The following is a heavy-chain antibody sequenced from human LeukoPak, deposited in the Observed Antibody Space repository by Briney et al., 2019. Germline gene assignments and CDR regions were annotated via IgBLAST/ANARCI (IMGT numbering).Heavy chain of an antibody. D-gene: IGHD2-21*02. V-gene: IGHV3-66*01. CDR1: GFTVSSKY. J-gene: IGHJ5*02. Sequence: GGSLRLSCAASGFTVSSKYMSWVRQAPGKGLEWVSVIYSGGSTYYADSVKGRFTISRDNSKNTLYLQMNSLRAADTAVYYCAKAGTRLLAYCGGDCYSVWFDPWGQGTLVTVSS. CDR2: IYSGGST. CDR3: AKAGTRLLAYCGGDCYSVWFDP.